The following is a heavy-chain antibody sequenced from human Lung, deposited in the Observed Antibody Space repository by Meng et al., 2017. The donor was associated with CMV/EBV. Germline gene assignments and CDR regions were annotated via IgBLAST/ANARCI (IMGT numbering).Heavy chain of an antibody. D-gene: IGHD7-27*01. CDR2: ITPSSGGT. Sequence: QVQLGRSGAEVQTPRASVNVSCKASGYTFTGYYMHWLRQAPGQGLEWVGRITPSSGGTTYAQKFQGRVTMTRDTSISTAYMELSSLRSDDAAIYYCVRANLGSADYWGQGTLVTVSS. CDR1: GYTFTGYY. V-gene: IGHV1-2*06. J-gene: IGHJ4*02. CDR3: VRANLGSADY.